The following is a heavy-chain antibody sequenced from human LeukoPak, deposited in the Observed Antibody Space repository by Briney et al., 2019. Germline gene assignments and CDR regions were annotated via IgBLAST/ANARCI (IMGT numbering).Heavy chain of an antibody. J-gene: IGHJ4*02. Sequence: SETLSLTCTVSGGSISTSSYYWGWVRQPPGKGLEWIGYIYYSGSTNYNPSLKSRVTISVDTSKNQFSLKLSSVTAADTAVYYCACLGVLRYPQRWGQGTLVTVSS. CDR3: ACLGVLRYPQR. V-gene: IGHV4-61*05. CDR1: GGSISTSSYY. D-gene: IGHD3-9*01. CDR2: IYYSGST.